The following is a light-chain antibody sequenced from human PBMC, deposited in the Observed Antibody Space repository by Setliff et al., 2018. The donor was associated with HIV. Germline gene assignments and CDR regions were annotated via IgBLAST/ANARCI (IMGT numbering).Light chain of an antibody. CDR1: SSNIGSNT. V-gene: IGLV1-44*01. CDR2: RNN. Sequence: QRVTISCSGSSSNIGSNTVNWYQQLPGTAPKLLIYRNNQRPSGVPDRFSGSKSGTSASLAISGLQSEDEADYYCAAWDDSLSGYVFGTGTKVTVL. CDR3: AAWDDSLSGYV. J-gene: IGLJ1*01.